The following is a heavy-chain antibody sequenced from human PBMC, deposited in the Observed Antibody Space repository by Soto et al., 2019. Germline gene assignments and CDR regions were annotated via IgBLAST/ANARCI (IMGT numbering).Heavy chain of an antibody. Sequence: ASVKVSCKASGYTFTGYYMHWVRQAPGQGLEWMGWINPNSGGTNYAQKFQGWVTMTRDTSIGTAYMELSRLRSDDTAVYYCARGYCSGGSCPTYYGMDVWGQGTTVTVSS. J-gene: IGHJ6*02. CDR2: INPNSGGT. CDR3: ARGYCSGGSCPTYYGMDV. CDR1: GYTFTGYY. D-gene: IGHD2-15*01. V-gene: IGHV1-2*04.